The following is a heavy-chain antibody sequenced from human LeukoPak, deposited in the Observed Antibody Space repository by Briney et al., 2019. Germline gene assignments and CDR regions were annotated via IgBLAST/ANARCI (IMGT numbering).Heavy chain of an antibody. CDR3: ARGRYSYGPQNYDYMDV. J-gene: IGHJ6*03. D-gene: IGHD5-18*01. CDR2: IYTSGST. V-gene: IGHV4-59*10. CDR1: GGSFSGYY. Sequence: SETLSLTCAVYGGSFSGYYWSWIRQPAGKGLEWIGRIYTSGSTYYNPSLKSRVSMSVDTSKNQFSLKLSSVTAADTAVYYCARGRYSYGPQNYDYMDVWGKGTTVTISS.